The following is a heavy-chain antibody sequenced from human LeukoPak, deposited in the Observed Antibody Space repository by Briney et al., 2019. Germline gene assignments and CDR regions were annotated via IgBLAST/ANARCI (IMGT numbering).Heavy chain of an antibody. D-gene: IGHD5-12*01. Sequence: SETLSLTCAVYGGSFSGYYWSWIRQPPGKGLEWIGEINYSGSTNYNPSLKSRVTISVDTSKNQFSLKLSSVTAADTAVYYCAREVTTISRIFDYWGQGTLVTVSS. CDR1: GGSFSGYY. CDR2: INYSGST. J-gene: IGHJ4*02. V-gene: IGHV4-34*01. CDR3: AREVTTISRIFDY.